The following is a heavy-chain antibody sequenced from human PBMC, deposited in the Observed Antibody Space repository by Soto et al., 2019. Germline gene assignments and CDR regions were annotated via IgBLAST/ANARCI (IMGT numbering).Heavy chain of an antibody. J-gene: IGHJ4*02. V-gene: IGHV4-39*02. D-gene: IGHD3-22*01. CDR1: GGSISSSSYF. CDR2: IHYSGST. CDR3: VDDTSGYYRI. Sequence: QLQLQESGPGLVKPSETLSLTCSVSGGSISSSSYFWGWIRQPPGKGLEWIGSIHYSGSTYYNPSLKSRVPLNVDPSKNHFSLKLSSVTAADTAVYYCVDDTSGYYRIWGQGTLVTVSS.